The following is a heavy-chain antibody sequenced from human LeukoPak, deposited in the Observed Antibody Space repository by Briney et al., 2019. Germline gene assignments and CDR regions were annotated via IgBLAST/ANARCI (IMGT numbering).Heavy chain of an antibody. Sequence: GASVKVSCKASGYTFTGYYMHGVRQAPGQGLEWMGWINPNSGGTNYAQKFQGRVTMTRDTSISTAYMELSRLRSDDTAVYYCARVSYRQWLVPCYWGQGTLVTVSS. CDR2: INPNSGGT. J-gene: IGHJ4*02. D-gene: IGHD6-19*01. CDR1: GYTFTGYY. V-gene: IGHV1-2*02. CDR3: ARVSYRQWLVPCY.